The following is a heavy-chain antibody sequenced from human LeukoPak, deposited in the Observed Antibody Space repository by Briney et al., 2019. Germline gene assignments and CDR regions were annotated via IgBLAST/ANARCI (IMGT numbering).Heavy chain of an antibody. Sequence: SETLSLTCAVSGGSISSGGYSWSWIRQPPGKGLEWIGYIYYSGSTYYNPSLKSRVTISVDTSKNQFSLKLSSVTAADTAVYYCARHRPLSMVRGRGYFDYWGQGTLVTVSS. V-gene: IGHV4-30-4*07. D-gene: IGHD3-10*01. J-gene: IGHJ4*02. CDR2: IYYSGST. CDR1: GGSISSGGYS. CDR3: ARHRPLSMVRGRGYFDY.